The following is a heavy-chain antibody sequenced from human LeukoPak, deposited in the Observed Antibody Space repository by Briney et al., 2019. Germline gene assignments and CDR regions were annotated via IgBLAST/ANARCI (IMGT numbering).Heavy chain of an antibody. CDR2: IYYSGTT. Sequence: SETLSLTCTVSGGSISSSPYYWGWIRQPPGKGLEWIGSIYYSGTTHYSPSLESRVTISVDTSKNQFSLKLASVTAADTAVYYCARGGGIAAAGTDFDYWGQGTLVTVSS. D-gene: IGHD6-13*01. CDR3: ARGGGIAAAGTDFDY. CDR1: GGSISSSPYY. J-gene: IGHJ4*02. V-gene: IGHV4-39*07.